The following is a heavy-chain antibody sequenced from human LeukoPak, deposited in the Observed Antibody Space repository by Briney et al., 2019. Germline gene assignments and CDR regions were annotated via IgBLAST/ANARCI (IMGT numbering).Heavy chain of an antibody. J-gene: IGHJ4*02. D-gene: IGHD5-18*01. CDR2: ISGSGGST. CDR1: GFTFGSYA. V-gene: IGHV3-23*01. CDR3: ARSWIQLWLLGY. Sequence: GGSLRLSCAASGFTFGSYAMSWVRQAPGKGLEWVSAISGSGGSTYYADSVKGRFTISRDNSKNTLYLQMNSLRAEDTAVYYCARSWIQLWLLGYWGQGTLVTVSS.